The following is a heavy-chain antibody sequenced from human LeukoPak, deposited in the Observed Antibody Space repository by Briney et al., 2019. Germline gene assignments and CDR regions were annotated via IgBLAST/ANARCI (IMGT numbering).Heavy chain of an antibody. V-gene: IGHV4-39*01. J-gene: IGHJ4*02. CDR3: ATYTSAWGYFDF. Sequence: PSETLSLTCTVSGGSISSSSDYWGWIRQPPGKGLEWIGSISFRGTTYYSPSLKSRVTIIEDTSKKQFSLKLSSVTAADTAIYCCATYTSAWGYFDFWGQGTLVTVSS. D-gene: IGHD6-19*01. CDR1: GGSISSSSDY. CDR2: ISFRGTT.